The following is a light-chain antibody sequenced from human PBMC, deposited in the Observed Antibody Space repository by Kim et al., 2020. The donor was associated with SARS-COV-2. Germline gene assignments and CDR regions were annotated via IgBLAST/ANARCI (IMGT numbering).Light chain of an antibody. CDR2: RNN. Sequence: GQRVTSSCSGSTANTGTNYVSWYQQLPGTAPKRLIYRNNQRPSGVPDRFSGSKSGTSASLAISGLRSEDEADYSCATWDDSLSGPVFGGGTQLTVL. J-gene: IGLJ3*02. V-gene: IGLV1-47*01. CDR3: ATWDDSLSGPV. CDR1: TANTGTNY.